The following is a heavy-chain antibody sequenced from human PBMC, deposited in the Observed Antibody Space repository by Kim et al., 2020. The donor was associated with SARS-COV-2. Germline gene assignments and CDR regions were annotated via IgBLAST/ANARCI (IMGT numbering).Heavy chain of an antibody. CDR3: AIYYYDRSGYDY. D-gene: IGHD3-22*01. CDR2: GNT. V-gene: IGHV3-23*01. Sequence: GNTYYAGSVRGRFTIPRDDSTAILYLQMNSLKLEDTARYYCAIYYYDRSGYDYWGQGTLATVSS. J-gene: IGHJ4*02.